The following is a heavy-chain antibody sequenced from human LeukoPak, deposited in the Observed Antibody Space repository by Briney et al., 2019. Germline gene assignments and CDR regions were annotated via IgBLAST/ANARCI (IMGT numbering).Heavy chain of an antibody. D-gene: IGHD3-10*01. CDR2: IYTSGST. CDR1: GGSISSYY. V-gene: IGHV4-4*07. J-gene: IGHJ6*03. CDR3: ARVTYYYGSGSYYPNYYYYYMDV. Sequence: SETLSLTCTVSGGSISSYYWSWIRQPAGKGLEWIGRIYTSGSTNYNPSLKSRVTMSVDTSKNQFSLKLSSVTAADTAVYYCARVTYYYGSGSYYPNYYYYYMDVWGKGTTVTISS.